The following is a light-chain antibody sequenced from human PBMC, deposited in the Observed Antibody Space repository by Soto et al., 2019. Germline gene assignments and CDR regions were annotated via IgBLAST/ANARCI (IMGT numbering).Light chain of an antibody. CDR3: SSYTTSSSYV. CDR2: DVT. V-gene: IGLV2-14*01. J-gene: IGLJ1*01. CDR1: SSDVGGYIY. Sequence: QSVLTQAASVSGSPGQSITISCTGTSSDVGGYIYVSWYQQHPGKAPKLMIYDVTSRPSGVSYRFSGSKSGNTASLTISGLQAEDEADYYCSSYTTSSSYVFGNGTKVTVL.